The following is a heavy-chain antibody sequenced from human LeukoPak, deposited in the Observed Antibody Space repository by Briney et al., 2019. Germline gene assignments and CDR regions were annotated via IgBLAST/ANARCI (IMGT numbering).Heavy chain of an antibody. CDR1: GFTFSSYW. Sequence: SGGSLRRSCAASGFTFSSYWMSWVRQAPGKGLEWVANIKQDGSEKYYVDSVKGRFTISRDNAKNSLYLQMNSLRAEDTAVYYCARAVVSSLPHYYYYYMDVWGKGTTVTVSS. V-gene: IGHV3-7*01. CDR3: ARAVVSSLPHYYYYYMDV. CDR2: IKQDGSEK. J-gene: IGHJ6*03. D-gene: IGHD6-6*01.